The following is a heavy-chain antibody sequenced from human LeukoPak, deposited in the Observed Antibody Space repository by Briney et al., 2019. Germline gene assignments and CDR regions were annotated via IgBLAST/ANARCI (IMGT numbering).Heavy chain of an antibody. CDR2: ISSSSSYI. CDR1: GFTFSSYA. V-gene: IGHV3-21*01. CDR3: ARELRYDSSGYYPYYYGMDV. Sequence: GGSLRLSCAASGFTFSSYAMSWVRQAPGKGLEWVSSISSSSSYIYYADSVKGRFTISRDNAKNSLYLQMNSLRAEDTAVYYCARELRYDSSGYYPYYYGMDVWGQGTTVTVSS. J-gene: IGHJ6*02. D-gene: IGHD3-22*01.